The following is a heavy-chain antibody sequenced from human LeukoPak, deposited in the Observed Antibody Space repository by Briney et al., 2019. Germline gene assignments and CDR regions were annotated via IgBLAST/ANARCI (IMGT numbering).Heavy chain of an antibody. D-gene: IGHD1-26*01. J-gene: IGHJ4*02. CDR1: GFTFDDYT. CDR2: ISWDGGST. V-gene: IGHV3-43*01. CDR3: AKDSGGSYYPYFDY. Sequence: GGSLRLSCAASGFTFDDYTMHWVRQAPGKGLEWVSLISWDGGSTYYADSVKGRFTISRDNSKNSLYLQMNSLRTEDTALYYCAKDSGGSYYPYFDYWGQGTLVTVSS.